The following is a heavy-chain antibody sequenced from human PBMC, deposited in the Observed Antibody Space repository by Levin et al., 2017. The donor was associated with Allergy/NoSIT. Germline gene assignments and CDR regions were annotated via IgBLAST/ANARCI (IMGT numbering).Heavy chain of an antibody. Sequence: SGPTLVKPKQALTLTCTFSGFSLTTSGMCVSWIRQSPGKALEWLARIDWDGDKYYRPSLRTRLTISKDTSKNQVVLRMTDMDPLDTATYFCVRDPVRRPYTYYGMDVWGQGATVTVSS. J-gene: IGHJ6*02. CDR1: GFSLTTSGMC. CDR3: VRDPVRRPYTYYGMDV. CDR2: IDWDGDK. V-gene: IGHV2-70*11. D-gene: IGHD3-10*01.